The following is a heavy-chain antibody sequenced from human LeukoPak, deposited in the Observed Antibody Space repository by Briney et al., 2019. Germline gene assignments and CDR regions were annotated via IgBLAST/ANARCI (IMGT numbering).Heavy chain of an antibody. Sequence: PGGSLRLPCAVSGLSFGNYWMSWVRQAPGKGLEWVANIDQDANERYYVDSVKGRFTISRDNAKNSLYLQVNSLRAEDTAVYYCAAGDSFDYWGQGALVTVSS. CDR2: IDQDANER. CDR1: GLSFGNYW. V-gene: IGHV3-7*01. CDR3: AAGDSFDY. J-gene: IGHJ4*02.